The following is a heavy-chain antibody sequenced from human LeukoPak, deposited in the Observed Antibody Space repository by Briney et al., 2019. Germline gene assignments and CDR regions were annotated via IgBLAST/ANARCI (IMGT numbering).Heavy chain of an antibody. CDR2: IYYSGST. CDR1: GGSISSSSYY. Sequence: PSETLSLTCTVSGGSISSSSYYWGWIRQAPGKGLEWIGSIYYSGSTYYNPSLKSRVTISVDTSKNQFSLKLSSVTAADTAVYYCARDQRGSGSYDDMVWFDPWGQGTLVTVSS. V-gene: IGHV4-39*07. D-gene: IGHD3-10*01. CDR3: ARDQRGSGSYDDMVWFDP. J-gene: IGHJ5*02.